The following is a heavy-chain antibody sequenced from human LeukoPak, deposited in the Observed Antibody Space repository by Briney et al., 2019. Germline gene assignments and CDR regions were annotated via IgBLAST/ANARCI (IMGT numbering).Heavy chain of an antibody. CDR1: GFTVSSNY. D-gene: IGHD3-9*01. V-gene: IGHV3-53*01. CDR3: ARTTKEFDILTGYYFDY. CDR2: IYSGGTT. Sequence: GGSLRLSCVVSGFTVSSNYMSWVRQAPGKGLEWVPVIYSGGTTYYADSVKGRFTISRDTSKNTLYLQMNSLRVEDTAVYYCARTTKEFDILTGYYFDYWGQGTLVTVSS. J-gene: IGHJ4*02.